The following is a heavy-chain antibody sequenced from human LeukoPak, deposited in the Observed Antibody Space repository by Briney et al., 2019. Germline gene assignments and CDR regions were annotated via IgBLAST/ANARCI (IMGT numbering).Heavy chain of an antibody. V-gene: IGHV3-7*01. CDR3: ARETPRRGETRDGYR. D-gene: IGHD5-24*01. J-gene: IGHJ4*02. CDR2: INQGESEK. CDR1: GFTLSNYW. Sequence: GGSLRLSCAASGFTLSNYWMSWVRQAPGKGLEWVANINQGESEKYFVDSVKGRFTISRDNAKNSLYLQMNSLRAEDTAVYYCARETPRRGETRDGYRWGQGTLVTVSS.